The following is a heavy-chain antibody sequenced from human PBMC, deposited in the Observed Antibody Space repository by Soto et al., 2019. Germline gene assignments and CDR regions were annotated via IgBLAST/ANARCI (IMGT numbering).Heavy chain of an antibody. CDR3: AKGHCSSTSCSDMDV. D-gene: IGHD2-2*01. J-gene: IGHJ6*02. CDR1: GGTFSSYA. Sequence: ASVKVSCKASGGTFSSYAISWVRQAPGQGLEWMGGIIPIFGTANYAQKFQGRVTITADESTSTAYMELSSLRAEDTAVYYCAKGHCSSTSCSDMDVWGQGTTVTVSS. CDR2: IIPIFGTA. V-gene: IGHV1-69*13.